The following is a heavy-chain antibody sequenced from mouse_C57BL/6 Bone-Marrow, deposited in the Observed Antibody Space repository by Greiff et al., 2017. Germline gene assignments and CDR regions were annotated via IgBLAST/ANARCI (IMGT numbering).Heavy chain of an antibody. V-gene: IGHV5-4*03. CDR3: ARGGYDYVDY. CDR1: GFTFSSYS. Sequence: EVKLVESGGGLVKPGGSLKLSCAASGFTFSSYSMSWVRQTPEKRLEWVATISDGGSYTYYPDNGKGRFTITRDNAKNNLYLQMSHLKSEDTAMYYCARGGYDYVDYWGQGTTLTVSS. CDR2: ISDGGSYT. D-gene: IGHD2-3*01. J-gene: IGHJ2*01.